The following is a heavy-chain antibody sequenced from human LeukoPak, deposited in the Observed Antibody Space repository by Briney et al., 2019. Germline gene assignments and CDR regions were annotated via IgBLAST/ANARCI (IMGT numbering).Heavy chain of an antibody. V-gene: IGHV3-53*01. J-gene: IGHJ4*02. Sequence: PGGSLRLSCAASGLTVSSNNMSWVRQAPGKGLEWVSVIYSGGSTYYADSVKGRFTISRDNSKNTVYLQMNSLRAEDTAVYYCARYYYDSSGYPYYFDYWGQGTLVTVSS. D-gene: IGHD3-22*01. CDR3: ARYYYDSSGYPYYFDY. CDR2: IYSGGST. CDR1: GLTVSSNN.